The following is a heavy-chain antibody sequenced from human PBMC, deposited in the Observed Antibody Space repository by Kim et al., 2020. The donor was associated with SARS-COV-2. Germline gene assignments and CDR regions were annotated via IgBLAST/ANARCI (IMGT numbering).Heavy chain of an antibody. CDR1: GGSISSSSYY. Sequence: SETLSLTCTVSGGSISSSSYYWGWIRQPPGKGLEWIGSIYYSGSTYYNPSLKSRVTISVDTSKNQFSLKLSSVTAADTAGYYCATLLAWLLPHDYWGQGT. V-gene: IGHV4-39*07. CDR3: ATLLAWLLPHDY. CDR2: IYYSGST. D-gene: IGHD3-3*01. J-gene: IGHJ4*02.